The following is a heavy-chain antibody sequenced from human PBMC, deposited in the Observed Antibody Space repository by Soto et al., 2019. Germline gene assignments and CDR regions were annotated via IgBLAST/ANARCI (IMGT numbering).Heavy chain of an antibody. D-gene: IGHD2-15*01. CDR2: TGSGTGPG. Sequence: ASVKVSCKASGGSLSTNPISWVRQAPGQGLEWMGGTGSGTGPGNHAQKFQGRLTVTADKSTSTVYMELTNLSSEDTAVYYCARRDSGGFYRFFDSWGQGTLVTVS. CDR1: GGSLSTNP. J-gene: IGHJ4*02. CDR3: ARRDSGGFYRFFDS. V-gene: IGHV1-69*06.